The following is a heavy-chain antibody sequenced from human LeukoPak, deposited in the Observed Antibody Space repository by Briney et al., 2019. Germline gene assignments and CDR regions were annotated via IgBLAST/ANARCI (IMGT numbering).Heavy chain of an antibody. CDR3: ARVRITMVRAARGMDV. CDR1: GGSFSGYY. D-gene: IGHD3-10*01. Sequence: SETLSLTFAVYGGSFSGYYWSWIRQPPGKGLEWIGEINHSGSTNYNPSLKSRVTISVETSKNQFSLKLSSVTAADTAVYYCARVRITMVRAARGMDVWGQGTTVTVSS. V-gene: IGHV4-34*01. CDR2: INHSGST. J-gene: IGHJ6*02.